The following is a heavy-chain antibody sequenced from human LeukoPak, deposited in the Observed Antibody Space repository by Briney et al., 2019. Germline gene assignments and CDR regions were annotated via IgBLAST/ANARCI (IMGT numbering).Heavy chain of an antibody. Sequence: GGSLRLSCAASGFTFSSYAMHWVRQAPGKGLEWVAVISYGGSNKYYADSVKGRFTISRDNSKNTLYLQMNSLRAEDTAVYYCARDWASGRYSSVLYWGQGTLVTVSS. J-gene: IGHJ4*02. CDR2: ISYGGSNK. CDR3: ARDWASGRYSSVLY. D-gene: IGHD6-19*01. V-gene: IGHV3-30*01. CDR1: GFTFSSYA.